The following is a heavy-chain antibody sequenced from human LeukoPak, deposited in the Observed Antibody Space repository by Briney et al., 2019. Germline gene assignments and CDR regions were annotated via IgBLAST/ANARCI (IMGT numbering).Heavy chain of an antibody. V-gene: IGHV1-2*02. J-gene: IGHJ4*02. D-gene: IGHD3-22*01. CDR2: INPNSRGT. CDR3: ATPGGYYDSSGYYY. CDR1: GYTFTGYY. Sequence: ASLKVSCKASGYTFTGYYMHWVRQAPGQGLEWMGWINPNSRGTNYAQKFQGRVTMTRDTSISTAYMELSRLRSDDTAVYYCATPGGYYDSSGYYYWGQGTLVTVSS.